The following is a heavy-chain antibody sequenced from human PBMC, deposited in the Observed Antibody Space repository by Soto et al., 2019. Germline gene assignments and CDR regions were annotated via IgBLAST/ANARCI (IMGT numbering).Heavy chain of an antibody. D-gene: IGHD3-10*01. CDR1: GFTFSASA. V-gene: IGHV3-73*01. J-gene: IGHJ4*02. CDR2: IRSEANTYAT. CDR3: ITLIDITMVHQAE. Sequence: EVQLVQSGGGVVQPGGSLKLSCAASGFTFSASAIHWVRQASGKGLEWVGRIRSEANTYATADAASVIGRFTISRDDSESTAYLQMNSLKAEDTAMSYCITLIDITMVHQAEWGQGTLVTVSS.